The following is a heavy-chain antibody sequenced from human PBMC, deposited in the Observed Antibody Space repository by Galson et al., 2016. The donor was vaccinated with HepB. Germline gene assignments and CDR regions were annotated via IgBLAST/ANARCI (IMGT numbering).Heavy chain of an antibody. CDR3: ARISGRCWGSFDY. CDR1: GYSFTNYW. V-gene: IGHV5-51*01. D-gene: IGHD6-19*01. CDR2: IHPDDSDT. J-gene: IGHJ4*02. Sequence: QSGAEVKKPGESLKISCKGSGYSFTNYWIGWVRQMPGKGLEWMGMIHPDDSDTKYSPSFQGQVTMSADKSISTAYLQWSSLKASDTAMYYCARISGRCWGSFDYWGQGTLVTVSS.